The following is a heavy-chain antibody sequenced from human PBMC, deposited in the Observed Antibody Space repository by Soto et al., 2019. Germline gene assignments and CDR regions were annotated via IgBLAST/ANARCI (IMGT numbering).Heavy chain of an antibody. J-gene: IGHJ4*02. CDR2: IWYDGSNK. CDR1: GFTFSSYG. Sequence: GGSLRLSCAASGFTFSSYGMHWVRQAPGKGLEWVAVIWYDGSNKYYADSVKGRFTISRDNSKNTLYLQMNSLRAEDTAVYYSARDYDSSGYPRYYFDYRGQGTPVTVSS. D-gene: IGHD3-22*01. V-gene: IGHV3-33*01. CDR3: ARDYDSSGYPRYYFDY.